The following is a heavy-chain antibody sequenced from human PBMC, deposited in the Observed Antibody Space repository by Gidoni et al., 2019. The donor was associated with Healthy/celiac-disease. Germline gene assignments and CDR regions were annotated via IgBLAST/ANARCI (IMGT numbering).Heavy chain of an antibody. D-gene: IGHD6-19*01. CDR2: ISYDGSNK. J-gene: IGHJ4*02. CDR3: AKDLLEDSGGCDY. CDR1: GFTFSSYG. Sequence: QVQLVESGGGVVQPGRSLRLSCAASGFTFSSYGMHWVRQAPGKGLEWVAVISYDGSNKYYADSVKGRFTISRDNSKNTLYLQMNSLRAEDTAVYYCAKDLLEDSGGCDYWGQGTLVTVSS. V-gene: IGHV3-30*18.